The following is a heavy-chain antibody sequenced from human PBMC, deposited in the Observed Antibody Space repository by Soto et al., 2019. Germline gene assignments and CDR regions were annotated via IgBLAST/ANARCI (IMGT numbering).Heavy chain of an antibody. D-gene: IGHD3-10*01. CDR1: GFTFSSYA. V-gene: IGHV3-23*01. J-gene: IGHJ4*02. CDR3: AKVGAGDTISWPDSDS. CDR2: ISGSGTRT. Sequence: GGSLRLSCAGSGFTFSSYAMSWVRQAPGKGLEWVSSISGSGTRTYYADSVKGRFTISRDNSKNTLYLQMNRLRAEDTAVYYCAKVGAGDTISWPDSDSWGQGTLVTVSS.